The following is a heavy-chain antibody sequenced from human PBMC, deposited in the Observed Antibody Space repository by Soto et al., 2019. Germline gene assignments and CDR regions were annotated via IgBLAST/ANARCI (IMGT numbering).Heavy chain of an antibody. CDR2: ISADNGNT. CDR1: GYTFTSYG. V-gene: IGHV1-18*01. D-gene: IGHD6-13*01. Sequence: QVHLVPSAAEVKKPGASVKVSCKASGYTFTSYGISWVRQAPGQGLAWTGWISADNGNTNYAQKLQGRVTMTTDTTTSKDYTELRSMRSDDTAVDYWAREGAAAGTPHYYYYYGMDVWGQGTTVTVSS. J-gene: IGHJ6*02. CDR3: AREGAAAGTPHYYYYYGMDV.